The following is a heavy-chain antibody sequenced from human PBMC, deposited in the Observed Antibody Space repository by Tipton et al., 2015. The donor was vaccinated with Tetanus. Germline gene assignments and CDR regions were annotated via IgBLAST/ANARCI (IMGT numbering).Heavy chain of an antibody. Sequence: GASISSSYWSWIRQPPGKGLEWIGSIYYNGGTNSNPSLKSRLTISVDTSKNQFFLRLTSVTAADTAVYFCARDQKSATLSHFFYGLDVWGQGTTVTVSS. J-gene: IGHJ6*02. V-gene: IGHV4-59*12. CDR2: IYYNGGT. CDR3: ARDQKSATLSHFFYGLDV. CDR1: GASISSSY. D-gene: IGHD2-15*01.